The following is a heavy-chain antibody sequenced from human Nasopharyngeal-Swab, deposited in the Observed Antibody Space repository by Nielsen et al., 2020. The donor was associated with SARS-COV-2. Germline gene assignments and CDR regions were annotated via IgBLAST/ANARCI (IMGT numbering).Heavy chain of an antibody. CDR2: ISHTGSDI. CDR3: ARGFGSGRH. V-gene: IGHV3-21*01. D-gene: IGHD3-10*01. CDR1: GFIFSTYN. J-gene: IGHJ4*02. Sequence: GESLKTPCVGSGFIFSTYNLNWVRQAPGKGLEWVSSISHTGSDIYYADSVKGRFTISRDNAKNSVYLQMNSLRAEDTAVYYCARGFGSGRHWGQGTLVTVSS.